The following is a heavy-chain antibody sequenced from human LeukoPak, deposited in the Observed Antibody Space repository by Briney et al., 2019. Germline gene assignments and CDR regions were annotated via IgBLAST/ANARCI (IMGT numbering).Heavy chain of an antibody. Sequence: SETLSLTCAVYGGSFSGYYWSWIRQPPGKGLEWIGEINHSGSTNYNPSLKSRVTISVDTSKNQFSLKLSSVTAADTAVYYCAEGPVCSDGSCYSNWFDPWGQGTLVTVSS. CDR3: AEGPVCSDGSCYSNWFDP. V-gene: IGHV4-34*01. CDR2: INHSGST. J-gene: IGHJ5*02. D-gene: IGHD2-15*01. CDR1: GGSFSGYY.